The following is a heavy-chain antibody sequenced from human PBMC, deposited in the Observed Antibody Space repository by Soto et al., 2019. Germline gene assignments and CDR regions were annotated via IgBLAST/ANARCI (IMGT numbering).Heavy chain of an antibody. CDR3: AHARTIMTEGAQVADFDW. V-gene: IGHV2-5*02. Sequence: QINLKESGPTLVKPTQTLTLTCSFSGFSLTTAGVGVAWVRQSPGEALEWLALIYWDDDERYSPSLKTRLTITKNTTKDQVVLKITSMAPGDTPKYYCAHARTIMTEGAQVADFDWWGPGTLVTVSS. CDR1: GFSLTTAGVG. J-gene: IGHJ4*02. D-gene: IGHD3-16*01. CDR2: IYWDDDE.